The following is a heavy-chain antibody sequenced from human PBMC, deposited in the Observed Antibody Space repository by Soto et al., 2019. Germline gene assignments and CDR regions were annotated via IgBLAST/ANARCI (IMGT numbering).Heavy chain of an antibody. Sequence: PSETLSLTSAVSNDSISSDHYWGWIRQGPGKGLEWIGTIYHSGSSYNNPSLKGRLTISVDTSKNQFSLQLNSVTSADTAVYYCARVVHDSSGSYFDFWGRGTLVTVSS. CDR1: NDSISSDHY. J-gene: IGHJ4*02. D-gene: IGHD3-22*01. V-gene: IGHV4-38-2*01. CDR3: ARVVHDSSGSYFDF. CDR2: IYHSGSS.